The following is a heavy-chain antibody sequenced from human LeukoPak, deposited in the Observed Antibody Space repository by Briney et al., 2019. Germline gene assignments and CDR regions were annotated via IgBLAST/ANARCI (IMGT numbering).Heavy chain of an antibody. V-gene: IGHV4-39*01. Sequence: SQTLSLTCTVSGGSISSGSYYWSWIRQPAGKGLEWIGSVYYSGSTYYNPSLKSRVTISVDTSKNQFSLRLSSVTAADTAVYYCARRNDVFDIWGQGTMVTVSS. CDR3: ARRNDVFDI. J-gene: IGHJ3*02. CDR2: VYYSGST. CDR1: GGSISSGSYY.